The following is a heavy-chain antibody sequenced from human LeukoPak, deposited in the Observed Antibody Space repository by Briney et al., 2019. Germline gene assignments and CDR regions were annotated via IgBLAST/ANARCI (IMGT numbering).Heavy chain of an antibody. CDR2: ISVSGGTT. Sequence: PGGSLRLSCAASGFTFSSYAMSWVRQAPGKGLEWVSSISVSGGTTYYADSVKGRFTISRDNSGNTVYLQMTSLRGDDTAVYYCAKVSSGGPRRYFDYWGQGTLVTVSS. CDR1: GFTFSSYA. D-gene: IGHD6-6*01. V-gene: IGHV3-23*01. CDR3: AKVSSGGPRRYFDY. J-gene: IGHJ4*02.